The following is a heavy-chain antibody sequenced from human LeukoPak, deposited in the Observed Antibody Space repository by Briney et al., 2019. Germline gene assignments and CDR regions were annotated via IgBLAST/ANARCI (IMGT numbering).Heavy chain of an antibody. D-gene: IGHD3-10*01. CDR3: ARVRGTGSGDY. V-gene: IGHV4-39*07. J-gene: IGHJ4*02. CDR2: VYYSGSS. Sequence: SETLSLTCTDSGGSISSSNYWGWIRQPPGKGLEWIWSVYYSGSSYYNPSLKSRVTISVDTSKNQFSLKVSSVTAADTAVYYCARVRGTGSGDYWGQGTLVTVSS. CDR1: GGSISSSNY.